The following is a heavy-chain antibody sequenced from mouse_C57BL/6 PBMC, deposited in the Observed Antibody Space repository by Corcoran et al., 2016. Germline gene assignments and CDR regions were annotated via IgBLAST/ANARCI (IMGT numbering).Heavy chain of an antibody. J-gene: IGHJ1*03. CDR3: ARGDITTVVEYFDV. V-gene: IGHV1-18*01. CDR1: GYTFTDYN. Sequence: EVQLQQSGPELVKPGASVKIPCKASGYTFTDYNMDWVKQGHGKSLEWIGDINPNNGGTIYNQKFKGKATLTVDKSSSTAYMELRSLTSEDTAVYYCARGDITTVVEYFDVWGTGTTVTVSS. CDR2: INPNNGGT. D-gene: IGHD1-1*01.